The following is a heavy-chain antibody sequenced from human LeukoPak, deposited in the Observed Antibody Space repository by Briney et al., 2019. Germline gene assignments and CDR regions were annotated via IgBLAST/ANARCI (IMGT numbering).Heavy chain of an antibody. Sequence: SQTLSLTCAISGDSVSSKSATWNWIRQSPSRGLEWLGRTYYKSKWNNDYAISVKSRITITPDTPKNQFSLHPNSVTPEDTAVYFCARSAAGTLDYWGQGTLVTVSS. CDR1: GDSVSSKSAT. CDR3: ARSAAGTLDY. J-gene: IGHJ4*02. D-gene: IGHD6-13*01. CDR2: TYYKSKWNN. V-gene: IGHV6-1*01.